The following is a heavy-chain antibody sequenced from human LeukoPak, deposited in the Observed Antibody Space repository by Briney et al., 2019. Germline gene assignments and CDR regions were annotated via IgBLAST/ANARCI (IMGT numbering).Heavy chain of an antibody. Sequence: GESLRLSCAASGFTFSSYGMHWVRQAPGKGLEWVAFIRYDGSNKYYADSVKGRFTISRDNSKNTLYLQMNSLRAEDTAVYYCAKDRLTPITIFCYMDVWGKGTTVTVSS. D-gene: IGHD3-9*01. V-gene: IGHV3-30*02. CDR3: AKDRLTPITIFCYMDV. CDR1: GFTFSSYG. CDR2: IRYDGSNK. J-gene: IGHJ6*03.